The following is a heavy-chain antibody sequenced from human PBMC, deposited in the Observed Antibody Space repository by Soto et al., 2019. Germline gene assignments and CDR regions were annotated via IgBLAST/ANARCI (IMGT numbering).Heavy chain of an antibody. CDR2: INAGNGNT. CDR3: ARIRRDGYNLRAFDI. Sequence: ASVKVSCKASGYTFTSYAMHWVRQAPGQRLEWMGWINAGNGNTKYSQKFQGRVTITRDTSASTAYMELSSLRSEDTAVYYCARIRRDGYNLRAFDIWGQGTMVTVS. D-gene: IGHD5-12*01. CDR1: GYTFTSYA. J-gene: IGHJ3*02. V-gene: IGHV1-3*01.